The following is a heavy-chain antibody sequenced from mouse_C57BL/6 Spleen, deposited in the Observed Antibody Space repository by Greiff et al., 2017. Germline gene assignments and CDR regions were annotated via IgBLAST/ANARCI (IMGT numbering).Heavy chain of an antibody. CDR3: ARIYYYGSNFDY. CDR1: GFTFSSYT. J-gene: IGHJ2*01. Sequence: EVQLVESGGGLVKPGGSLKLSCAASGFTFSSYTMSWVRQTPEKRLEWVATISGGGGNTYYPDSVKGRFTISRDNAKNTLYLQMSSLRSEDTALYYCARIYYYGSNFDYWGQGTTLTVSS. CDR2: ISGGGGNT. V-gene: IGHV5-9*01. D-gene: IGHD1-1*01.